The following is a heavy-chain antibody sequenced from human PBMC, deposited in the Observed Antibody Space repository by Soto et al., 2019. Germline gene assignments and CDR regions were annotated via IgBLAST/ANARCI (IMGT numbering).Heavy chain of an antibody. Sequence: QVKVVQSGAEVKKPGASVKVSCKTSGYTFTSFGISWVRQAPGQGLEWMGWISPSNGNTNYAQKLHDRVTMITDTSTRTTFMELKSLRSDDTAVYYCARCGGGSCYNPHDCWGQGNLVTVSS. D-gene: IGHD2-15*01. CDR1: GYTFTSFG. CDR3: ARCGGGSCYNPHDC. CDR2: ISPSNGNT. J-gene: IGHJ4*02. V-gene: IGHV1-18*01.